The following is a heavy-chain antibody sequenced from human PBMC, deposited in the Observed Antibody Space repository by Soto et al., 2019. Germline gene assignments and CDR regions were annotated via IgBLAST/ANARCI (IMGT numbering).Heavy chain of an antibody. Sequence: ASVKVSCKTSGYTFAAYYIHWIRQTPGQGLEWMGWIDPTSGGTVYAQNFQDRVTMTRDTSISTAYMELRRLNSDDTAVYYCARDPDYGDYWGYFFDSWGQGTPVTVSS. D-gene: IGHD4-17*01. V-gene: IGHV1-2*02. CDR2: IDPTSGGT. CDR3: ARDPDYGDYWGYFFDS. CDR1: GYTFAAYY. J-gene: IGHJ4*02.